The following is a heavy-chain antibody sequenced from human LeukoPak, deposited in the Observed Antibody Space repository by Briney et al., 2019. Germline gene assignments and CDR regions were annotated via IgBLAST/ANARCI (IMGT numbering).Heavy chain of an antibody. CDR2: LYNGGST. D-gene: IGHD3-16*01. CDR1: GGSINNGY. V-gene: IGHV4-59*01. Sequence: SDTLSVTCTLSGGSINNGYWSWVRQLPGKRLEWIGYLYNGGSTIYNPSLTSRATISVDPSNNQFSLKLSSVTAADTAVYYCAKDGGEGAESWGQGTLVTVSS. J-gene: IGHJ4*02. CDR3: AKDGGEGAES.